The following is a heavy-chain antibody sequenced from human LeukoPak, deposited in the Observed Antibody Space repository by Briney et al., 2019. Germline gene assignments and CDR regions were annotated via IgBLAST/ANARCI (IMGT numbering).Heavy chain of an antibody. CDR1: GGSISSGDYY. D-gene: IGHD4-17*01. CDR3: ARLSDYGDYGFDP. J-gene: IGHJ5*02. V-gene: IGHV4-30-4*01. CDR2: IDYSGST. Sequence: SETLSLTCTVSGGSISSGDYYWSWIRQPPGKGLEWLGYIDYSGSTYYNPSLKSRVTISVDTSKNQFSLKLSSVTAADTAVYYCARLSDYGDYGFDPWGQGTLVTVSS.